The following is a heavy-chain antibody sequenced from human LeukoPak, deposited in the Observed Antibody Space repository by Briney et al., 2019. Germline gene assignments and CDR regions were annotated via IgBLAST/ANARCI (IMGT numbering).Heavy chain of an antibody. CDR2: INHNGNVN. Sequence: GGSLRLSCAASGFTFSNYWMTWVRQAPGKGLEWVASINHNGNVNYYVDSVKGRFTISRDNAKNSLYLQMSNLRAEDTAVYFCARGGGLDVWGQGATVTVSS. J-gene: IGHJ6*02. CDR3: ARGGGLDV. V-gene: IGHV3-7*03. CDR1: GFTFSNYW. D-gene: IGHD3-16*01.